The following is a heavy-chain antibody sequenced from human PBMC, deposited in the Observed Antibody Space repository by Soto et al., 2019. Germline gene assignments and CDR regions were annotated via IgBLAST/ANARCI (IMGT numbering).Heavy chain of an antibody. CDR3: ARVGDFWSGYLNWFDP. CDR2: INPNSGGT. CDR1: GYTFTGYY. J-gene: IGHJ5*02. Sequence: QVQLVQSGAEVKKPGASVKVSCKASGYTFTGYYMHWVRQAPGQGLEWMGWINPNSGGTNYAQKFQGRVTMTRDTSISTAYMELSRLRSDDTAVYYCARVGDFWSGYLNWFDPWGQGTLVTVSS. V-gene: IGHV1-2*02. D-gene: IGHD3-3*01.